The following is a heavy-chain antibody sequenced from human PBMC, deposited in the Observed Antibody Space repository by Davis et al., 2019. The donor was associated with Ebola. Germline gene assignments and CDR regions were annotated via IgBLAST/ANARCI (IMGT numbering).Heavy chain of an antibody. CDR2: ISYHGSKK. Sequence: GGSLRLSCSASGFTFRSYAMHWVRQAPGKGLQWVAIISYHGSKKYYADSVKGRFTISRDNSKNTLYLQMNSLRPEDTAVYYCAREKGPQLALFDYWGQGTLVTVSS. V-gene: IGHV3-30-3*01. CDR1: GFTFRSYA. J-gene: IGHJ4*02. CDR3: AREKGPQLALFDY. D-gene: IGHD6-13*01.